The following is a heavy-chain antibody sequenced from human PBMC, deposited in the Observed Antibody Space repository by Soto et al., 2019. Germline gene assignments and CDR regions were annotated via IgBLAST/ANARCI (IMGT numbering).Heavy chain of an antibody. CDR3: VRTVEMATIALD. CDR1: GFTFSSYW. V-gene: IGHV3-7*03. D-gene: IGHD5-12*01. Sequence: PGGSLRLSCADSGFTFSSYWMSWVRQAPGKGLEWVANIKQDGSEKYYVDSVKGRFTISRDNAKNSLYLQMNSLRAEDTAVYYCVRTVEMATIALDWGQGTLVTVSS. CDR2: IKQDGSEK. J-gene: IGHJ4*02.